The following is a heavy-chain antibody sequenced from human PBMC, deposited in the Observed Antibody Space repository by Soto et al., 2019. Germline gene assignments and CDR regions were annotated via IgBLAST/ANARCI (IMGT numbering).Heavy chain of an antibody. D-gene: IGHD6-19*01. J-gene: IGHJ5*02. CDR3: ARGGRKVAQWPQGNWFDP. CDR2: INHSGST. CDR1: GGSFSGYY. Sequence: PSETLSLTCAVYGGSFSGYYWSWIRQPPGKGLEWIGEINHSGSTNYNPSLKSRVTISVDTSKNQFSLKLSSVTAADTAVYYCARGGRKVAQWPQGNWFDPWGRGTLVTVSS. V-gene: IGHV4-34*01.